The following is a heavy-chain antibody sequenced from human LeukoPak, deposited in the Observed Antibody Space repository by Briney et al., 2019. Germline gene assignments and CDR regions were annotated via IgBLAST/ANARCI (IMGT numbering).Heavy chain of an antibody. CDR2: INWNGGST. CDR1: GFTFDDYG. D-gene: IGHD6-13*01. V-gene: IGHV3-20*04. CDR3: ARVGSSWFAFDI. Sequence: GPGGSLRLSCAASGFTFDDYGMSWVRHAPGKGLEWVSGINWNGGSTGYADSVKGRFTISRDNSKNTLYLQMGSLRAEDMAVYYCARVGSSWFAFDIWGQGTMVTVSS. J-gene: IGHJ3*02.